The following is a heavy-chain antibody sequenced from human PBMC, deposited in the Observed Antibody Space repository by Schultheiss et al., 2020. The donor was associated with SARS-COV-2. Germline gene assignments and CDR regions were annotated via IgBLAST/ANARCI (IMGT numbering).Heavy chain of an antibody. D-gene: IGHD1-26*01. V-gene: IGHV4-59*08. CDR3: ARSPPFRGGGSYSILEYFQH. J-gene: IGHJ1*01. CDR1: GGSISSYY. Sequence: SQTLSLTCTVSGGSISSYYWSWIRQPPGKGLEWIGYIYYSGSTYYNPSLKSRVTISVDTSKNQFSLKLSSVTAADTAVYYCARSPPFRGGGSYSILEYFQHWGQGTLVTVSS. CDR2: IYYSGST.